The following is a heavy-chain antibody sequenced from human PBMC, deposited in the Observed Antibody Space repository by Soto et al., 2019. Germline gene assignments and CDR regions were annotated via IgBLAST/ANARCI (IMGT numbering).Heavy chain of an antibody. CDR3: AKGEYYYGMEV. J-gene: IGHJ6*02. Sequence: SETLSLTCAVSGGSISSYYWSWIRQPPGKGLEWIGYIYYSGSTNYNPSLKSRVTISVDTSKNQFSLKLSSVTAADTAVYYCAKGEYYYGMEVWGQGTTVT. CDR1: GGSISSYY. CDR2: IYYSGST. V-gene: IGHV4-59*01.